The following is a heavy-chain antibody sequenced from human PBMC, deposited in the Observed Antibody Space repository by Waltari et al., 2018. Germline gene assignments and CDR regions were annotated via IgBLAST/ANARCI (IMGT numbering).Heavy chain of an antibody. V-gene: IGHV4-34*02. J-gene: IGHJ4*01. CDR3: ARGNILGSAWYQRKGSFDS. Sequence: QVHLQQWGAGLLKPSETLSLTCAVSGGPSTDFYWSWIRQSPTKGLEWIGEINRGGSTNYSPSLKSRVTMSVDTSKNQFSLNLSSITAADTAVYYCARGNILGSAWYQRKGSFDSWGQGTLVAVSS. D-gene: IGHD6-19*01. CDR2: INRGGST. CDR1: GGPSTDFY.